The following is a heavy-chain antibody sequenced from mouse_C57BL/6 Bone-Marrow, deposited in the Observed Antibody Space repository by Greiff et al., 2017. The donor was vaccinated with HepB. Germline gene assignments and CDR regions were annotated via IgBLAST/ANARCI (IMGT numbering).Heavy chain of an antibody. V-gene: IGHV1-82*01. Sequence: QVQLQQSGPELVKPGASVKISCKASGYAFSSSWMNWVKQRPGKGLEWIGRIYPGDGDTNYNGKFKGKATLTADKSSSTAYMQLSSLTSEDSAVYFCARRVVVDWYFDVWGTGTTFTVSS. CDR3: ARRVVVDWYFDV. D-gene: IGHD1-1*01. J-gene: IGHJ1*03. CDR1: GYAFSSSW. CDR2: IYPGDGDT.